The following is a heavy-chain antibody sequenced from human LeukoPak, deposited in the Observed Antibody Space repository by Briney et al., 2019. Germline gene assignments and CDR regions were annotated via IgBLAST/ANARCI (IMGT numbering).Heavy chain of an antibody. V-gene: IGHV3-21*01. J-gene: IGHJ4*02. D-gene: IGHD6-19*01. Sequence: GGSLRLSCAASGFTFSNYWMHWVRQAPGKGLEWVSSISSSSSYIYYADSVKGRFTISRDNAKNSLYLQMNSLRAEDTAVYYCARAGIAVAGFDDYWGQGTLVTVSS. CDR3: ARAGIAVAGFDDY. CDR2: ISSSSSYI. CDR1: GFTFSNYW.